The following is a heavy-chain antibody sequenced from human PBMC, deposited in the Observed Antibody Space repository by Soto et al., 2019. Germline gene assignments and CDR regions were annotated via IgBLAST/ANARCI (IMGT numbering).Heavy chain of an antibody. CDR3: ASPHCYGGTCYLTY. CDR1: GGSITRSSHY. V-gene: IGHV4-39*02. Sequence: QLQLQESGPRLVKSSETLSLTCSVPGGSITRSSHYWGWIRQPPGKGLEWIGTIYFTEGTYYNPSLKSRVTLSGDTSSNHLSLQLSSVTADDTAVYYSASPHCYGGTCYLTYWGQGALVTVSA. J-gene: IGHJ4*02. D-gene: IGHD2-15*01. CDR2: IYFTEGT.